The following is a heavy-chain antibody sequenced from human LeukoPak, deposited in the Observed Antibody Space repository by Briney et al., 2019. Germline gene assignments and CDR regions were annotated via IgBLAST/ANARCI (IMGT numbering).Heavy chain of an antibody. V-gene: IGHV1-8*01. CDR2: MNPNSGNT. CDR3: ARGNQLLRSYYMDV. D-gene: IGHD2-2*01. CDR1: GYTFTSYD. J-gene: IGHJ6*03. Sequence: ASVKVSCKASGYTFTSYDIKWVRQATGQGLEWMGWMNPNSGNTGYAQKFQGRVTMTRNTSISTAYMELSSLRSEDTAVYYCARGNQLLRSYYMDVWGKGTTVTVSS.